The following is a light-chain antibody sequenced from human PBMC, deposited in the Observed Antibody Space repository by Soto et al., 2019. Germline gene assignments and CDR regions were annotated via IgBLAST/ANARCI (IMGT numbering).Light chain of an antibody. CDR3: NSYINTTIPV. CDR2: EVS. CDR1: ISDIGGYNY. J-gene: IGLJ3*02. Sequence: QSALTQPASVSGTPGQSITISCTGSISDIGGYNYVSWYQQFPGKAPKLIIFEVSDRPSGVSDRFSGSRSGNTASLTISGLKTEDEADYYCNSYINTTIPVFGGGTKLTVL. V-gene: IGLV2-14*01.